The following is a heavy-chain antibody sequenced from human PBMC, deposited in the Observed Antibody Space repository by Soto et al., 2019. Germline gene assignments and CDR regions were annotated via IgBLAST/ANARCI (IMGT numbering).Heavy chain of an antibody. CDR1: GFTFSSYS. V-gene: IGHV3-23*01. D-gene: IGHD6-6*01. CDR2: ISGSGGST. J-gene: IGHJ6*03. Sequence: GGSLRLSCAASGFTFSSYSMNWVRQAPGKGLEWVSAISGSGGSTYYADSVKGRFTISRDNSKNTLYLQMNSLRAEDTAVYYCAKDKSSIAARQYYYYYYMDVWGKGTTVTVSS. CDR3: AKDKSSIAARQYYYYYYMDV.